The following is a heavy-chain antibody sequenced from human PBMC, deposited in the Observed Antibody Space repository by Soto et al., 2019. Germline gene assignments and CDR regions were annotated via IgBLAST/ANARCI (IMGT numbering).Heavy chain of an antibody. CDR3: PGHIVVVTAMMDYGMDV. Sequence: QVQLVQSGAEVQKPGSSVKVSCKASGGTFSSYAISWVRQAPGQGLEWMGGIIPIFGTANYAQKFQGRVTITADESTSTGYMELSSLRSEDTAVYYCPGHIVVVTAMMDYGMDVWGQGTTVTVSS. J-gene: IGHJ6*02. V-gene: IGHV1-69*01. CDR2: IIPIFGTA. D-gene: IGHD2-21*02. CDR1: GGTFSSYA.